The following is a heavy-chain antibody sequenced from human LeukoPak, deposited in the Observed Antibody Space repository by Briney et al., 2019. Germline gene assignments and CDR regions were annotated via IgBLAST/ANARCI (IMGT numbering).Heavy chain of an antibody. CDR1: GYTFTSYG. V-gene: IGHV1-18*01. Sequence: ASVKVSCKASGYTFTSYGISWVRQAPGQGLEWMGWISAYNGNTNYAQKFQGRVTITADTSTDTAYMELSSLRSEDTAVYYCATLITDYSDSSGPSGGGYWGQGTLVTVSS. CDR3: ATLITDYSDSSGPSGGGY. D-gene: IGHD3-22*01. CDR2: ISAYNGNT. J-gene: IGHJ4*02.